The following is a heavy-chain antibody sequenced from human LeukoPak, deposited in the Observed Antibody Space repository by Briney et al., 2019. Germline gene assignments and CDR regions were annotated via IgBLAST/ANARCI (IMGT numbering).Heavy chain of an antibody. D-gene: IGHD6-13*01. J-gene: IGHJ4*02. CDR1: GFTFDDYA. CDR2: ISWNSGSI. CDR3: AKDRGRGYSSSWEVN. Sequence: PGGSLRLSCAASGFTFDDYAMHWVRQAPGKGLEWVSGISWNSGSIGYADSVKGRFTISRDNAKNSLYLQMNSLRAEDTALYYCAKDRGRGYSSSWEVNWGQGTLVTVSS. V-gene: IGHV3-9*01.